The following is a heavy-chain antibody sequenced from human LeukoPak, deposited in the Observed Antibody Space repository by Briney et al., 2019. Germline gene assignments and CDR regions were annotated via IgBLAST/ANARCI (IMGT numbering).Heavy chain of an antibody. CDR1: GGTISSYY. CDR2: IYTSGST. V-gene: IGHV4-4*07. CDR3: ASSPLSVAGDTFDY. D-gene: IGHD6-19*01. J-gene: IGHJ4*02. Sequence: SXTLSLTCTVSGGTISSYYWSWIRQPAGKGLEWIGRIYTSGSTNYNPSLKRRLTISVDTSKNQFSLKLSSVTAADTAVYYCASSPLSVAGDTFDYWGQGSLVTVSS.